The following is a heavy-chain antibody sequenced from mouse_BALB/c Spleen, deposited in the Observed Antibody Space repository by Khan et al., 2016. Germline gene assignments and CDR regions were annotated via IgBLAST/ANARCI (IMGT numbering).Heavy chain of an antibody. D-gene: IGHD2-2*01. J-gene: IGHJ2*01. CDR3: ARRGYGYHFDY. Sequence: QVQLQQSGAELARPGASVKLSCKASGYTFTSYWMQWVKQRPGQGLEWIGAIYPGDGDTRYTQTFKGKATLTADKSSSTAYMQLSSLASEDSAVYYCARRGYGYHFDYWGQGTTLTVSS. V-gene: IGHV1-87*01. CDR1: GYTFTSYW. CDR2: IYPGDGDT.